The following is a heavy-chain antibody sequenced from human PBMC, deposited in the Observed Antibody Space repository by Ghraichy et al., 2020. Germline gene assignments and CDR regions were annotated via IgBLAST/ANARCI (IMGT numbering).Heavy chain of an antibody. CDR3: ARARSTDIVATIGYFDY. J-gene: IGHJ4*02. CDR2: ISAYNGNT. V-gene: IGHV1-18*04. CDR1: GYTFSNYG. D-gene: IGHD5-12*01. Sequence: ASEKVSCKTGGYTFSNYGISWVRQAPGQVLEWMGRISAYNGNTNYAQNLQGRVTMTTDTSTSTAYMELRSLRSDDTAVYYCARARSTDIVATIGYFDYWGQGTLVTVSS.